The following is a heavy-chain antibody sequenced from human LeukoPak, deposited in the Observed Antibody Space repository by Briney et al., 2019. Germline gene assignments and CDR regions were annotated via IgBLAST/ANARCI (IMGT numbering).Heavy chain of an antibody. V-gene: IGHV4-34*01. Sequence: SETLSLTCAVYGGSFSGYYWSWIRQPPGKGLEWIGEINHSGSTNYNPSLKSRVTISVDTSKNQFSLKLSSVTAADTAVYYCARMVVVSWFDPWGQGTLVTVSS. D-gene: IGHD3-10*01. J-gene: IGHJ5*02. CDR1: GGSFSGYY. CDR3: ARMVVVSWFDP. CDR2: INHSGST.